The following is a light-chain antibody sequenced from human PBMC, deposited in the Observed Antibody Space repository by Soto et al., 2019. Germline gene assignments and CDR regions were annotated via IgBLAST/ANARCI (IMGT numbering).Light chain of an antibody. CDR1: QSVSSY. V-gene: IGKV3-11*01. Sequence: EIVLTQSPATLSLSPGERAALSSRASQSVSSYLAWYQQKPGQAPRLLIYDASNRATGIPARFSGSGSGIDFTLTISSLEPEDFAVYYCQQRSNWPSTFGGGTKVEIK. CDR3: QQRSNWPST. CDR2: DAS. J-gene: IGKJ4*01.